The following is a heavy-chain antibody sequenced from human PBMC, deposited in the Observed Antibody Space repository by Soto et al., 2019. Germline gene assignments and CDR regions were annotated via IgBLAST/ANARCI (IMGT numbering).Heavy chain of an antibody. CDR1: GFTFTDYY. Sequence: QVQLVESGGGLVKPGGSLRLSCAASGFTFTDYYMNWIRQAPGKGLEWVSSISTSGSTIFYADSVKGRFTISRDNAKNSLYLQMNSLRAEDTAMYYCARDPGNWYFDLWGRGTLVTVSS. CDR2: ISTSGSTI. CDR3: ARDPGNWYFDL. V-gene: IGHV3-11*01. J-gene: IGHJ2*01. D-gene: IGHD1-1*01.